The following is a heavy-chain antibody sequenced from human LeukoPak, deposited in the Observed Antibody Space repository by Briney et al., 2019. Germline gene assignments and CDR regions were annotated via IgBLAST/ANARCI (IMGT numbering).Heavy chain of an antibody. CDR1: GFTFSDYY. D-gene: IGHD2-15*01. CDR3: ARDGRTLGGSYYYYGMDV. Sequence: PGGSLRLSCAASGFTFSDYYMSWIRQAPGKGLECVSYISSSGSTIYYADSVKGRFTISRDNAKNSLYLQMNSLRAEDTAVYYCARDGRTLGGSYYYYGMDVWGQGTTVTVSS. V-gene: IGHV3-11*01. CDR2: ISSSGSTI. J-gene: IGHJ6*02.